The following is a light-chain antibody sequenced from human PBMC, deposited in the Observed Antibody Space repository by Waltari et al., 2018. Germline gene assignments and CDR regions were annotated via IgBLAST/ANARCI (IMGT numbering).Light chain of an antibody. Sequence: QSALAQPRSVSGSPGQSVTISCTGTISDVGAYNFVSWYQHHPGKAPKLLVYDVSKRPSGVPDRFSGSKSDNTASLTIAGLQTEDEADYYCCSSAGSHTWVFGGGTKLTVL. CDR1: ISDVGAYNF. CDR3: CSSAGSHTWV. J-gene: IGLJ3*02. CDR2: DVS. V-gene: IGLV2-11*01.